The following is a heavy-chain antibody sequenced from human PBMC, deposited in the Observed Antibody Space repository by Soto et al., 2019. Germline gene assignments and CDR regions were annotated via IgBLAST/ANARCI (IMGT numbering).Heavy chain of an antibody. CDR3: TRPKSRRDLDGMDV. Sequence: EVQLVESGGGLVQPGGSLKLSCAASGFTFSGSAMHWVRQASGKGLEWVGRIRSKANSYAIAYAASVKGRFTISRDDSKNTAYLQMNSLKTEDTAVYYCTRPKSRRDLDGMDVWGQGTTVTVSS. V-gene: IGHV3-73*02. CDR1: GFTFSGSA. J-gene: IGHJ6*02. CDR2: IRSKANSYAI.